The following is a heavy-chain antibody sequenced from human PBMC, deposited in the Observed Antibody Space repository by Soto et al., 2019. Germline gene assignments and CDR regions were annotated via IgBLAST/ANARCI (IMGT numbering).Heavy chain of an antibody. D-gene: IGHD6-19*01. V-gene: IGHV3-30-3*01. Sequence: QVQLVESGGGVVQPGRSLRLSCAASGFTFSSYAMHWVRQAPGKGLGWVAVISYDGSNKYYADSVKGRFTISRDNSKNTLYLQMNSLRAEDTAVYYCARDRLSSGWYFDYWGQGTLVTVSS. CDR2: ISYDGSNK. J-gene: IGHJ4*02. CDR3: ARDRLSSGWYFDY. CDR1: GFTFSSYA.